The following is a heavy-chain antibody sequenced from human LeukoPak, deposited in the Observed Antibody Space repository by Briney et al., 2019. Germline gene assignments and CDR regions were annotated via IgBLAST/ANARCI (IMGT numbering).Heavy chain of an antibody. D-gene: IGHD6-19*01. CDR2: IHYIGGT. V-gene: IGHV4-59*01. Sequence: SETLSLTCTVSGDSIITYYWGWIRQPPGKGLEWIGYIHYIGGTNYNPSLNSRITISIDMSKNQFSLNLRSVTAADTAVYYCARGLAGYSGGDDAFDIWGHGTMVTVSS. CDR3: ARGLAGYSGGDDAFDI. CDR1: GDSIITYY. J-gene: IGHJ3*02.